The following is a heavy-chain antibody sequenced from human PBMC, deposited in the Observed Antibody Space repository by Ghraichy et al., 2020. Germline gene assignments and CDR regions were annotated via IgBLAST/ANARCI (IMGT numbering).Heavy chain of an antibody. D-gene: IGHD2-8*01. CDR1: GGSFSGYY. Sequence: SQTLSLTCAVYGGSFSGYYWSWIRQPPGKGLEWIGEINHSGSTNYNPSLKSRVTISVDTSKNQFSLKLSSVTAADTAVYYCARHSQLGYCTNGVCYTVFDYWGQGTLVTVSS. CDR2: INHSGST. V-gene: IGHV4-34*01. CDR3: ARHSQLGYCTNGVCYTVFDY. J-gene: IGHJ4*02.